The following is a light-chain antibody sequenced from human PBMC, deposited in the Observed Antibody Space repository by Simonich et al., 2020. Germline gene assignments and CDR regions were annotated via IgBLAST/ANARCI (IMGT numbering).Light chain of an antibody. Sequence: QSVLTQPPSVSGAPGQRVTISCTGSSSNIGAGYDVHWYPQLPGTAPKLLIYGNSNRHSGVPDRFSGSKSGTSASLAITGLQAEDEADYYCQSYDSSLSAWVFGGGTKLTVL. CDR1: SSNIGAGYD. CDR2: GNS. V-gene: IGLV1-40*01. CDR3: QSYDSSLSAWV. J-gene: IGLJ3*02.